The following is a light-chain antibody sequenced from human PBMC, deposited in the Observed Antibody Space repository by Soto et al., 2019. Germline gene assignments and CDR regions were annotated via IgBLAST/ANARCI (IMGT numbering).Light chain of an antibody. V-gene: IGLV1-44*01. CDR1: SSNIGSNT. CDR2: SNN. Sequence: QSALTQPPSASGTPGQSVTISCSGSSSNIGSNTVNWYQQLPGTAPKLLIYSNNQRPSGVPDRFSGSKSGTSASLAISGLQSDDEADYYCAAWDDSLNGYVFGTGTKVTVL. CDR3: AAWDDSLNGYV. J-gene: IGLJ1*01.